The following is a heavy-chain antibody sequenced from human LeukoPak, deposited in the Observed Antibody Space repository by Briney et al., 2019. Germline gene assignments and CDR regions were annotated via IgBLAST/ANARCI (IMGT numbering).Heavy chain of an antibody. V-gene: IGHV3-21*01. CDR2: ISSSSSHI. CDR3: ARDRLLANAFDI. CDR1: GFTFSSYS. Sequence: GGSLRLSCAASGFTFSSYSMNWVRQAPGKGLEWVSSISSSSSHIYYADSVKGRFTISRDNAKNSLYLQMNSLRAEDTAVYYCARDRLLANAFDIWGQGTMVTVSS. D-gene: IGHD2/OR15-2a*01. J-gene: IGHJ3*02.